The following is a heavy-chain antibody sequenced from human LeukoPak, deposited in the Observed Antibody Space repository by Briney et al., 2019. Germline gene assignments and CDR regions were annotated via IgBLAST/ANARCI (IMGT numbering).Heavy chain of an antibody. V-gene: IGHV3-11*04. Sequence: GGSLRLSCAASGFTFKNAWMNWVRQAPGKGLEWVSYISSSGSTIYYADSVKGRFTISRDNAKNSLYLQMNSLRAEDTAVYYCARDGALRDSSHFDYWGQGTLVTVSS. J-gene: IGHJ4*02. CDR3: ARDGALRDSSHFDY. CDR2: ISSSGSTI. CDR1: GFTFKNAW. D-gene: IGHD6-13*01.